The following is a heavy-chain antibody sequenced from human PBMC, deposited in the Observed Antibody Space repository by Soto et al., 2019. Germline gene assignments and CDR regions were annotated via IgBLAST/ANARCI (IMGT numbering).Heavy chain of an antibody. V-gene: IGHV1-18*01. D-gene: IGHD3-10*01. J-gene: IGHJ4*02. CDR2: ISAYNGNT. Sequence: ASVKVSCKASGYTFTSYGISWVRQAPGQGLEWMGWISAYNGNTNYAQKLQGRVTMTTDTSTSTAYMELRSLRSDDTAVYYCARVLAGSGSQSDYFVYWGQGTLVTVSS. CDR3: ARVLAGSGSQSDYFVY. CDR1: GYTFTSYG.